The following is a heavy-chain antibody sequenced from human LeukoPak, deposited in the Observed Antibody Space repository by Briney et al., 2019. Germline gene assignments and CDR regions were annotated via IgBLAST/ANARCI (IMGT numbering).Heavy chain of an antibody. CDR3: ARLKFYDSTGYSPGYYMDV. Sequence: SETLSLTCSVSGGAIISYYWSWIRQPAGKGPEWIGRIYPTGNTDYNPSLKTRVTTSTDLSKKQFSLRLRSVTAADTAVYYCARLKFYDSTGYSPGYYMDVWGKGTAVTVSS. D-gene: IGHD3-22*01. CDR2: IYPTGNT. CDR1: GGAIISYY. J-gene: IGHJ6*03. V-gene: IGHV4-4*07.